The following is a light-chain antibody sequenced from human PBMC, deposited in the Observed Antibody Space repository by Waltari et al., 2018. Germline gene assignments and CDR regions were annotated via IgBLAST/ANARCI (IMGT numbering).Light chain of an antibody. V-gene: IGLV3-21*02. CDR3: QVWDSSSYPF. CDR2: ADT. Sequence: SYVVTQPPSVSVAPGQTARITCAGDKIGSQSVHWYQQKPGQAPVLVIYADTDRPTGIPERFSGSRSWNPATLTIMWVEARDEADYYSQVWDSSSYPFFGVGTKLTVL. J-gene: IGLJ2*01. CDR1: KIGSQS.